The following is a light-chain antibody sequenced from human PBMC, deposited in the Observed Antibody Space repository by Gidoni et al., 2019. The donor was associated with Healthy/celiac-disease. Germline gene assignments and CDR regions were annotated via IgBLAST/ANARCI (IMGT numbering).Light chain of an antibody. Sequence: EIVMTQSPATLSVSPGESATLSCRASQSVSSNLAWSQQKPGQAPRLLIYGASTRATGIPARFSGSGSGTEFTLTISSLQSEDFAVYYCQQYNNWPSWTFGQGTKVEIK. CDR2: GAS. CDR3: QQYNNWPSWT. CDR1: QSVSSN. J-gene: IGKJ1*01. V-gene: IGKV3-15*01.